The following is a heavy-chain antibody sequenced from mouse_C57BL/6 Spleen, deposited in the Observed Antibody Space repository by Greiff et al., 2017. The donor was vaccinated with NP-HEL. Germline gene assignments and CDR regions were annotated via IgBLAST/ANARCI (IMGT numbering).Heavy chain of an antibody. V-gene: IGHV5-16*01. CDR2: INYDGSST. Sequence: EVKLVESEGGLVQPGSSMKLSCTASGFTFSDYYMAWVRQVPEKGLEWVANINYDGSSTYYLDYLKSRFIISRDNAKNILYLQMSSLKSEDTATYYCARDLEYYGYFDVWGTGTTVTVSS. D-gene: IGHD5-1*01. CDR3: ARDLEYYGYFDV. J-gene: IGHJ1*03. CDR1: GFTFSDYY.